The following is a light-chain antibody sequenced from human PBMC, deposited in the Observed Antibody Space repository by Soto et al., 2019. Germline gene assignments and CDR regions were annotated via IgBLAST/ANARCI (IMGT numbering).Light chain of an antibody. Sequence: EIVMTQSPATLSVSPGERATLSCRASQSVRSNLAWYQQKPGQAPRLLIYGASTRATGIPARFSGSGSGTKFTLTISSLQSEDFAVYYCQQYNNWWTFGQGTKVDI. CDR2: GAS. CDR1: QSVRSN. V-gene: IGKV3-15*01. CDR3: QQYNNWWT. J-gene: IGKJ1*01.